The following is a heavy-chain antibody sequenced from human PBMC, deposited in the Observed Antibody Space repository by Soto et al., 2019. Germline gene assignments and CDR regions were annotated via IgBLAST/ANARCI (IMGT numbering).Heavy chain of an antibody. V-gene: IGHV1-24*01. J-gene: IGHJ4*02. D-gene: IGHD1-7*01. CDR3: ATGGYNWTYGVSGFDY. CDR1: GYTLTELS. CDR2: FDPEDGET. Sequence: ASVKVSCKVSGYTLTELSMHWVRQAPGKGLEWMGGFDPEDGETIYAQKFQGRVTMTEDTSTDTAYMELSSLRSEDTAVYYCATGGYNWTYGVSGFDYWGQGTLVTVSS.